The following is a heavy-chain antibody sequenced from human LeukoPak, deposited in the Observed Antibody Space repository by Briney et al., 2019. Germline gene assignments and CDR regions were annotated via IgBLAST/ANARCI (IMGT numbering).Heavy chain of an antibody. V-gene: IGHV4-59*08. J-gene: IGHJ2*01. D-gene: IGHD3-9*01. CDR1: GVSISSYY. CDR2: IYYSGST. CDR3: ARWDTIADL. Sequence: SETLSLTCTVSGVSISSYYWSWIRQPPGKGLEWIGYIYYSGSTSYNHSLKSRVTISVDTSKNQFSLKLSSVTAADTAVYYCARWDTIADLWGRGTLVTVSS.